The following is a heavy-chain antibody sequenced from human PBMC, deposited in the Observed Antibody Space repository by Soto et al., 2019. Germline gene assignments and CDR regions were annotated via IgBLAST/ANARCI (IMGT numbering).Heavy chain of an antibody. CDR2: ISSSSSTI. J-gene: IGHJ6*03. D-gene: IGHD2-21*01. Sequence: GGSLRLSCAASGFTFSSYSMNWVRQAPGKGLEWVSYISSSSSTIYYADSVKGRFTISRDNAKNSLYLQMNSLRAEDTAVYYCAREDCGGDCYSNYYYYYMDVWGKGTTVTVS. CDR3: AREDCGGDCYSNYYYYYMDV. V-gene: IGHV3-48*01. CDR1: GFTFSSYS.